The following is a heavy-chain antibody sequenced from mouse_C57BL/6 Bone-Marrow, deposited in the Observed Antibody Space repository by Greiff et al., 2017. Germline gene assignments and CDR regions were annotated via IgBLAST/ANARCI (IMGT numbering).Heavy chain of an antibody. Sequence: EVKVVESGGGLVQPGGSLKLSCAASGFTFSDAWMDWVRQSPEKGLEWVADISNRANNHATYYAESVKGRFTISRDDSESSVYLQTNSLRTEDTGMYYCTGTDYYAMDYWGQGTSVTVSS. CDR3: TGTDYYAMDY. J-gene: IGHJ4*01. V-gene: IGHV6-6*01. D-gene: IGHD4-1*01. CDR1: GFTFSDAW. CDR2: ISNRANNHAT.